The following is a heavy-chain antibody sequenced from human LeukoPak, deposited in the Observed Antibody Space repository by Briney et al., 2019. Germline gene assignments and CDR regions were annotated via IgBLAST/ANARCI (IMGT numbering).Heavy chain of an antibody. Sequence: ASVKVSCKASGYTFTDYYMHWVRQAPGQGLEWMGRINPNSGGTNYAQKFQGRVTMTRDTSISTAYMELSRLRSDDTAVYYCASPLGYCSGGSFGYWGQGTLVTVSS. CDR3: ASPLGYCSGGSFGY. CDR1: GYTFTDYY. D-gene: IGHD2-15*01. J-gene: IGHJ4*02. V-gene: IGHV1-2*06. CDR2: INPNSGGT.